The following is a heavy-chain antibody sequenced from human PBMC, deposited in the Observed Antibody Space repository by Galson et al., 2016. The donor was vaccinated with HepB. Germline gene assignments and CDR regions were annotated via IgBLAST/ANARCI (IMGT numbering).Heavy chain of an antibody. CDR3: VTRDNIGRYPY. D-gene: IGHD6-19*01. CDR1: GFSFSTSS. Sequence: SLRLSCAAPGFSFSTSSMHWVRQAPGKGLQYVSAINDRGSGTYYADSVKGRFIISRDNSRNILYLHMTSLTIEDTAVYYCVTRDNIGRYPYWGQGTLVTVSP. J-gene: IGHJ4*02. CDR2: INDRGSGT. V-gene: IGHV3-64D*06.